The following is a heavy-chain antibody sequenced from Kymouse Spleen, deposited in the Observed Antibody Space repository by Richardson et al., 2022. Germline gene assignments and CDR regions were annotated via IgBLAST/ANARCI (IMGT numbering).Heavy chain of an antibody. CDR1: GGSISSGGYY. Sequence: QVQLQESGPGLVKPSQTLSLTCTVSGGSISSGGYYWSWIRQHPGKGLEWIGYIYYSGSTYYNPSLKSRVTISVDTSKNQFSLKLSSVTAADTAVYYCARCGTTVVFNWFDPWGQGTLVTVSS. CDR3: ARCGTTVVFNWFDP. J-gene: IGHJ5*02. CDR2: IYYSGST. V-gene: IGHV4-31*03. D-gene: IGHD4-23*01.